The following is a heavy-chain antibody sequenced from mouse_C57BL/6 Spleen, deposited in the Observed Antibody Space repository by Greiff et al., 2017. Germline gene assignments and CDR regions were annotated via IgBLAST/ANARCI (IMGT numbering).Heavy chain of an antibody. J-gene: IGHJ2*01. V-gene: IGHV5-9*01. CDR3: ARLDIYDGYSHFDY. CDR1: GFTFSSYT. CDR2: ISGGGGNT. Sequence: DVMLVESGGGLVKPGGSLKLSCAASGFTFSSYTMSWVRQTPEKRLEWVATISGGGGNTYYPDSVKGRFTISRDNAKNTLYLQMSSLRSEDTALYYCARLDIYDGYSHFDYWGQGTTLTVSS. D-gene: IGHD2-3*01.